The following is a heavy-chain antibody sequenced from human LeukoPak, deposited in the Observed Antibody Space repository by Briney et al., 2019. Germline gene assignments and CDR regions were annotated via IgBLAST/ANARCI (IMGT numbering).Heavy chain of an antibody. J-gene: IGHJ1*01. CDR1: GFNISNAW. CDR2: LKSKADGGTI. D-gene: IGHD4/OR15-4a*01. Sequence: PGGSLRLSCEALGFNISNAWMSWVRQTPGKGLEWVGRLKSKADGGTIDFAAPVTDRFTISRDDSKNLMHLQLNSLKTEDSGVYFCTTDRLFFQHWGQGTVVTDS. V-gene: IGHV3-15*01. CDR3: TTDRLFFQH.